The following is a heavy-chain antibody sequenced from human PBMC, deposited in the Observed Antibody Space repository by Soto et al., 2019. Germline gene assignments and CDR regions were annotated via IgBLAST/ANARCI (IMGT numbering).Heavy chain of an antibody. CDR3: AREIAAAGDY. CDR1: GGSISSSSYY. D-gene: IGHD6-13*01. Sequence: QLQLQESGPGLVKPSETLSLTCTVSGGSISSSSYYWAWIRQPPGKGLEWIGSIYYSGSTYYNPSLKSRVTISVDTSENQFSLRLSSVTAAATAVYYCAREIAAAGDYWGQGTLVTVSS. J-gene: IGHJ4*02. V-gene: IGHV4-39*01. CDR2: IYYSGST.